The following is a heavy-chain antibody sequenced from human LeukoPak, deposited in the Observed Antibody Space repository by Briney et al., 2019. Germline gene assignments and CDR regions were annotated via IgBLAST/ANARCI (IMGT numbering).Heavy chain of an antibody. Sequence: SETLSLTCADYGGSFSGYYWSWIRQPPGKGLEWIGEINHSGSTNYNPSLKSRVTISVDTSKNQFSLKLSSVTAADTAVYYCARGTAMVIPIRYYYMDVWGKGTTVTVSS. V-gene: IGHV4-34*01. D-gene: IGHD5-18*01. CDR1: GGSFSGYY. CDR3: ARGTAMVIPIRYYYMDV. CDR2: INHSGST. J-gene: IGHJ6*03.